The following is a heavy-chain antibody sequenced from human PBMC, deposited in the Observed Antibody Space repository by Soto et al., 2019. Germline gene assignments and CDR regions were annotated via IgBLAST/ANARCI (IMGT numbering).Heavy chain of an antibody. Sequence: SETLSLTCAVSGYSIGGGYYWAWIRQSPGKGLEWIGSIYHAGSVYYNPSLNGRVALSMDTSKNHFSLKLTSVTAADTAVYYCARTFDYYGMDVWGQGTTVT. V-gene: IGHV4-38-2*01. CDR1: GYSIGGGYY. CDR2: IYHAGSV. J-gene: IGHJ6*02. CDR3: ARTFDYYGMDV.